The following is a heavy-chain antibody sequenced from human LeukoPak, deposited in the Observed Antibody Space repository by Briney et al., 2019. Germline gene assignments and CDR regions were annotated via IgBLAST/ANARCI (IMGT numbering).Heavy chain of an antibody. CDR2: INQDGSEK. D-gene: IGHD3-10*01. CDR3: ARGDYYGSGSDYHDAFDI. Sequence: PGGSPRLSCAASGFIFSTYGMHWVRQAPGKGLEWVANINQDGSEKYYVDSVKGRFIISRDNAKNSLYLQMNSLRAEDTAVYYCARGDYYGSGSDYHDAFDIWGQGTMVTVSP. J-gene: IGHJ3*02. V-gene: IGHV3-7*03. CDR1: GFIFSTYG.